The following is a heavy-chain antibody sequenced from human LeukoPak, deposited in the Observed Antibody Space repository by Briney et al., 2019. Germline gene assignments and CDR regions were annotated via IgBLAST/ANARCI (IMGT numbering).Heavy chain of an antibody. CDR3: TRGLGKYCSDGSCYSTVGFDY. D-gene: IGHD2-15*01. V-gene: IGHV3-30-3*01. J-gene: IGHJ4*02. CDR1: GFTFSNYA. Sequence: GGSLRLSCAASGFTFSNYAIHWVRQAPGKGLEWVAVISYDGSHKYYADSVKGRFTISRDNSKNTLYLQINSLRAEDTAVYYCTRGLGKYCSDGSCYSTVGFDYWGQGTLVTVSS. CDR2: ISYDGSHK.